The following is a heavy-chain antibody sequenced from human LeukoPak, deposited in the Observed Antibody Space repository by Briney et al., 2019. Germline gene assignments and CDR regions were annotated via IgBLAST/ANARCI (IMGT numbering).Heavy chain of an antibody. D-gene: IGHD2-2*01. CDR3: ARHGVGGTKVDY. CDR2: IYHSGST. Sequence: SEXXXLTCTVSDYSISTNDYWGGSWQPPGKGGEGMGSIYHSGSTYYKPSLRRRVTISGETTKKRFCVKVSSVTAADTAVYYCARHGVGGTKVDYWGQGTLVTVSS. V-gene: IGHV4-38-2*02. CDR1: DYSISTNDY. J-gene: IGHJ4*02.